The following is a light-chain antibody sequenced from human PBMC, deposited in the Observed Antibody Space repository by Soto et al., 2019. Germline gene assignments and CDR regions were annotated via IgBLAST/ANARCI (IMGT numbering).Light chain of an antibody. Sequence: DIHMTQSPSTLSASVGDRVTITCRASQSISNWLAWYQQRPGTAPNLLIFDASTLESGVPSRFRGSGSGRGLTLPVSGPHPDDFATKYCQQYNTYLSTLGQRVKVDI. J-gene: IGKJ1*01. CDR2: DAS. CDR1: QSISNW. CDR3: QQYNTYLST. V-gene: IGKV1-5*01.